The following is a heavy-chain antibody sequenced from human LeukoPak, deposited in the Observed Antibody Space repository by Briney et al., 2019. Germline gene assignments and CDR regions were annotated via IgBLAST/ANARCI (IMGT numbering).Heavy chain of an antibody. CDR2: IYTSGST. Sequence: ASETLSLTCTVSGDSISNYYWSWIRQPAGKGLEWIGRIYTSGSTNYNPSLKSRVTMSVDTSKNQFSLKLSSVTAADTAVYYCTTRGHDSTGSPQELYWGQGTLVTVSS. CDR3: TTRGHDSTGSPQELY. V-gene: IGHV4-4*07. J-gene: IGHJ4*02. D-gene: IGHD3-22*01. CDR1: GDSISNYY.